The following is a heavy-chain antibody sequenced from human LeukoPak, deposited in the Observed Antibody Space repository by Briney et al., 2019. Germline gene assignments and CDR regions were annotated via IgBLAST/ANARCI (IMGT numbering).Heavy chain of an antibody. J-gene: IGHJ4*02. CDR1: GFTVSSYA. V-gene: IGHV3-23*01. Sequence: GGSLRLSCAASGFTVSSYAMSWLRQAPGKGLEWVSAISGSGGSTYYADSVKGRFTISRDNSKNTLYLQMNSLRAEDTAVYYCANSPPPIGNSKGYWGQGTLVTVSS. D-gene: IGHD4-23*01. CDR2: ISGSGGST. CDR3: ANSPPPIGNSKGY.